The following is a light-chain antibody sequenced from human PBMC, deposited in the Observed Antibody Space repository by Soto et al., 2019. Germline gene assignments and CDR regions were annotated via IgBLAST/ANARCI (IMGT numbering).Light chain of an antibody. CDR2: GGY. Sequence: ERVMTQSPATLSVSPGERAILSCRASQSVSSNLAWYQQKPGQAPRLIIYGGYTRATGVPARFSGSGSGTEFTPTISTLQSEDSAVYYCQQXNNWPPSTCGQGTKVDIK. CDR1: QSVSSN. J-gene: IGKJ1*01. CDR3: QQXNNWPPST. V-gene: IGKV3-15*01.